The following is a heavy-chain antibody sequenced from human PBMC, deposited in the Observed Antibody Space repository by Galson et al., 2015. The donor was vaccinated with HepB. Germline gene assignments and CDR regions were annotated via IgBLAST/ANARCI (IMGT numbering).Heavy chain of an antibody. CDR3: ARSPPQSGYDEYYYDSNPSLSTGLYNWFDP. CDR2: IIPIFGTA. J-gene: IGHJ5*02. D-gene: IGHD3-22*01. V-gene: IGHV1-69*01. CDR1: GGTFSSSA. Sequence: SVQVPCKASGGTFSSSAISWVRQAPGQGLEWMGGIIPIFGTAHYAQKYQGRVTITEDESTSTAYMELSSLRSEDTAVYYCARSPPQSGYDEYYYDSNPSLSTGLYNWFDPLGREPWSPSPQ.